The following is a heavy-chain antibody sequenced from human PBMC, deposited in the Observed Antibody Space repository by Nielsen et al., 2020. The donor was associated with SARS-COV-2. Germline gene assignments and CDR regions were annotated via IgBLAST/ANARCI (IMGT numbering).Heavy chain of an antibody. CDR3: ARGDLVVVPSPILGVGPFFYYFYLDV. D-gene: IGHD2-2*01. CDR2: VSHSGSI. Sequence: SETLSLTCDVSGGSVSSNDWWTWVRQSPGKGIEWIGEVSHSGSINYNQSLKSRVTLSIDKSKRQFSLRLTSVSAADTAVYFCARGDLVVVPSPILGVGPFFYYFYLDVWCKGTTVIVSS. J-gene: IGHJ6*03. CDR1: GGSVSSNDW. V-gene: IGHV4-4*02.